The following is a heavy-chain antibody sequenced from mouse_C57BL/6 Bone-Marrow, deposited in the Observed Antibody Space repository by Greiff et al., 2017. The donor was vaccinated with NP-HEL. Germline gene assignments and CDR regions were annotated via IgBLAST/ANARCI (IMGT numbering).Heavy chain of an antibody. V-gene: IGHV3-6*01. CDR2: ISYDGSN. CDR1: GYSITSGYY. CDR3: ARDPGKDWYFDV. D-gene: IGHD4-1*01. J-gene: IGHJ1*03. Sequence: ESGPGLVKPSQSLSLTCSVTGYSITSGYYWNWIRQFPGNKLEWMGYISYDGSNNYNPSLKNRISITRDTSKNQFFLKLNSVTTEDTATYYCARDPGKDWYFDVWGTGTTVTVSS.